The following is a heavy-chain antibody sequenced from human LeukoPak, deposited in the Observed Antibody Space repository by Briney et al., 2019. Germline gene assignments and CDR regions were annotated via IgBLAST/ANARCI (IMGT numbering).Heavy chain of an antibody. J-gene: IGHJ4*02. D-gene: IGHD1-1*01. CDR1: GFTFSSYG. V-gene: IGHV3-30*18. CDR2: ISYDGSNK. Sequence: GGSLRLSCAASGFTFSSYGMHWVRQAPGKGLEWVAVISYDGSNKYYADSVKGRFTISRDNSKNTLYLQMNSLRAEDTALYYCAKVQRTGTTPGEFDYWGQGTLVTVSS. CDR3: AKVQRTGTTPGEFDY.